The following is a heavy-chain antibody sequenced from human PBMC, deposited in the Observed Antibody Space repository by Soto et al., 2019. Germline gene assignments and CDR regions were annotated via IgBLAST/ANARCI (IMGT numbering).Heavy chain of an antibody. V-gene: IGHV4-59*11. CDR1: GGSISSHY. CDR3: ARDGREASGMDV. Sequence: PSETLSLTCTVSGGSISSHYWSWVRQAPGKGLEWIGHIYYRGSTTYNPSLRSRSTISVDTSNNQSSLKLNSVTTADTAVYYGARDGREASGMDVWGQGTKVTVSS. J-gene: IGHJ6*02. CDR2: IYYRGST. D-gene: IGHD1-26*01.